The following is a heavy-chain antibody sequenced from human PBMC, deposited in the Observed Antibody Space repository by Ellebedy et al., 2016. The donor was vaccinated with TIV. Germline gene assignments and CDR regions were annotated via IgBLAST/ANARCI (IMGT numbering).Heavy chain of an antibody. V-gene: IGHV3-21*01. Sequence: GGSLRLSXAASGFTFSSYSMNWVRQAPGKGLEWVSSISSSSSYIYYADSVKGRFTISRDNAKNSLYLQMNSLRAEDTAVYYCARDRSLEPTVPDYWGQGTLVTVSS. CDR2: ISSSSSYI. D-gene: IGHD1-1*01. CDR1: GFTFSSYS. CDR3: ARDRSLEPTVPDY. J-gene: IGHJ4*02.